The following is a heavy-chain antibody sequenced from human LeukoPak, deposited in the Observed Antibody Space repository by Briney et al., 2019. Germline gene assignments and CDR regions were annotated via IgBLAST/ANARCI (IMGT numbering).Heavy chain of an antibody. Sequence: ASVKVSCKASGYTFTGYYMHWVRQAPGQGLEWMGWINPNSGGTNYAQKFQGRVTMTRDTSISTAYMELSRLRSDDTAVYYCARAGVSSGYYYYYYYMDVWGKGTTVTISS. D-gene: IGHD3-22*01. V-gene: IGHV1-2*02. CDR3: ARAGVSSGYYYYYYYMDV. CDR2: INPNSGGT. J-gene: IGHJ6*03. CDR1: GYTFTGYY.